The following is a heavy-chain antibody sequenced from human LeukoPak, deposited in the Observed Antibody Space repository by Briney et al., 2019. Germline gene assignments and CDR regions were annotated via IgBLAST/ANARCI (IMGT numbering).Heavy chain of an antibody. V-gene: IGHV3-7*01. Sequence: GGSLRLSCAASGFTFSSYGMSWVRQAPGKGLEWVANIEQDGSEKNYVDSVKGRFTISRDNAKNSLYLQMNSLKAEDTAVYYCARASYGGNAWGQGTLVTVSS. J-gene: IGHJ5*02. D-gene: IGHD4-23*01. CDR3: ARASYGGNA. CDR2: IEQDGSEK. CDR1: GFTFSSYG.